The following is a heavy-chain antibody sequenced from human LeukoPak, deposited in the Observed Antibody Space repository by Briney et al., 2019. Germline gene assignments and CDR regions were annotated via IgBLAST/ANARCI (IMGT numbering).Heavy chain of an antibody. J-gene: IGHJ5*02. Sequence: ASVKLSCKTSGYVFTAYYIHWVRQAPGQGLEWLGFVKPGTGATNSAQQLQGRVSMTSDASVTTAYMELSGLTSDDTALYFCARERPTLLTRIRGIATAPDHWGQGTLVTVSS. CDR1: GYVFTAYY. CDR3: ARERPTLLTRIRGIATAPDH. V-gene: IGHV1-2*02. CDR2: VKPGTGAT. D-gene: IGHD3-10*01.